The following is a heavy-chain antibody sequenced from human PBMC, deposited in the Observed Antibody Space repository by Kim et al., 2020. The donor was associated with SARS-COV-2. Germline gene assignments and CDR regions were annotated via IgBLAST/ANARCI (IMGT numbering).Heavy chain of an antibody. CDR3: AGVKATSRGALPIDY. J-gene: IGHJ4*02. V-gene: IGHV3-30*04. CDR2: ISYDGSNK. CDR1: GFTFSSYA. Sequence: GGSLRLSCAASGFTFSSYAMHWVRQAPGKGLEWVAVISYDGSNKYYVDSVKGRFTISRDNSKNTLYLQMNSLRAEDTAVYYCAGVKATSRGALPIDYWGQGTLVTVSS. D-gene: IGHD5-12*01.